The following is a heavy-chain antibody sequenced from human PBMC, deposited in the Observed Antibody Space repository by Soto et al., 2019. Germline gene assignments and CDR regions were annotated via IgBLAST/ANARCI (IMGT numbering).Heavy chain of an antibody. CDR3: ARFDYGDYTWFDP. CDR2: IYYSGST. D-gene: IGHD4-17*01. CDR1: GGSISSYY. V-gene: IGHV4-59*01. Sequence: QVQLQESGPGLVKPSETLSLTRTVSGGSISSYYWSWIRQPPGKGLEWIGYIYYSGSTNYNPSLKSRVAISVDRSKNQFSLKLSSVTAADTAVYYCARFDYGDYTWFDPWGQGTLVTVSS. J-gene: IGHJ5*02.